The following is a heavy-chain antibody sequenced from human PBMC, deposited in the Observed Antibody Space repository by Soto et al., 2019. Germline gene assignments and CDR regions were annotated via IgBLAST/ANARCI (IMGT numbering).Heavy chain of an antibody. CDR1: GGSISSSSYY. V-gene: IGHV4-39*01. J-gene: IGHJ5*02. Sequence: PSETLSLTCTVSGGSISSSSYYWGWIRQPPGKGLEWIGSIYYSGSTYYNPSLKSRVTISVDTSKNQFSLKLSSVTAADTAVYYCARLRLPVRNYVCFDPWGQGTMVTVSS. CDR3: ARLRLPVRNYVCFDP. CDR2: IYYSGST. D-gene: IGHD3-16*01.